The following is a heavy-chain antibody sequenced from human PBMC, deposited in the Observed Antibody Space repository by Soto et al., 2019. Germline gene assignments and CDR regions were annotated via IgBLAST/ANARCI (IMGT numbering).Heavy chain of an antibody. CDR1: GYTFTSYD. D-gene: IGHD5-12*01. CDR2: MNPNSGNT. J-gene: IGHJ4*02. Sequence: ASVKVSCKASGYTFTSYDINWVRQATGQGLEWMGWMNPNSGNTGYAQKFQGRVTMTRNTSISTAYMELSSLRSEDTAVYYCAGVKFGWLQSRRRYYFDYWGQGTLVTVSS. V-gene: IGHV1-8*01. CDR3: AGVKFGWLQSRRRYYFDY.